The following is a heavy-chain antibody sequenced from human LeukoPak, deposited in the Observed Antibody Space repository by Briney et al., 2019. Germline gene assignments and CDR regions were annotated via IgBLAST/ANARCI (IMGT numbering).Heavy chain of an antibody. J-gene: IGHJ3*02. CDR3: AKVASATRVSGAFDI. Sequence: PGGSLRLSCAASGFTFRSYGMTWVRQAPGKGLEWVSAISGSGGSTYYADSVKGRFTISRDNSKNTLYLQMNSLRAEDTAVYYCAKVASATRVSGAFDIWGQGTMVTVSS. D-gene: IGHD6-13*01. V-gene: IGHV3-23*01. CDR1: GFTFRSYG. CDR2: ISGSGGST.